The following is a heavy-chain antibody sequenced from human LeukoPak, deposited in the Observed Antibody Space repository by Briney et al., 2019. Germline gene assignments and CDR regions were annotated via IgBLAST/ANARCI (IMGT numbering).Heavy chain of an antibody. CDR1: GGSFSGYY. D-gene: IGHD4-17*01. CDR3: ARGPILAPHGDCDY. J-gene: IGHJ4*02. CDR2: INHSGST. V-gene: IGHV4-34*01. Sequence: SETLSLTCAVYGGSFSGYYWSWIRQPPGKGLEWIGEINHSGSTNYNPSLKSRVTISVDTSKNQFSLKLSSVTAADTAVYYCARGPILAPHGDCDYWGQGTLVTVSS.